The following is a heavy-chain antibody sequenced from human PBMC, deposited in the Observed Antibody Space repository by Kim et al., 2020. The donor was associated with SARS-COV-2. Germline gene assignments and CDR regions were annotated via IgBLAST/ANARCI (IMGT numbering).Heavy chain of an antibody. V-gene: IGHV1-69*13. D-gene: IGHD6-13*01. CDR3: AREDSSSFEMGSDAFDI. CDR2: IIPIFGTA. J-gene: IGHJ3*02. Sequence: SVKVSCKASGGTFSSYAISWVRQAPGQGLEWMGGIIPIFGTANYAQKFQGRVTITADESTSTAYMELSSLRSEDTAVYYCAREDSSSFEMGSDAFDIWGQGTMVTVSS. CDR1: GGTFSSYA.